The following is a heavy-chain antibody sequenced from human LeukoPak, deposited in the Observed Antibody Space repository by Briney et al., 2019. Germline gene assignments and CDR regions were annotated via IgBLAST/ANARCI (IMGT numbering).Heavy chain of an antibody. CDR1: GFTFSSYS. V-gene: IGHV3-21*01. CDR3: AKDRVVDTAMVNDAFDI. D-gene: IGHD5-18*01. Sequence: GGSLRLSCTASGFTFSSYSMNWVRQAPGKGLEWVSSISTSSSYIYYADSVKGRFTISRDNARNSLYLQMNTLRAEDTAVYSCAKDRVVDTAMVNDAFDIWGQGTMVTVSS. CDR2: ISTSSSYI. J-gene: IGHJ3*02.